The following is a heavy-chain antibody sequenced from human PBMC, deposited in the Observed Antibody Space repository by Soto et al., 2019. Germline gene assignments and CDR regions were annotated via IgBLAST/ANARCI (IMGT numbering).Heavy chain of an antibody. CDR1: GGSISSGDYC. V-gene: IGHV4-30-4*01. CDR3: ARESTVTRWFDP. CDR2: IYYSGST. D-gene: IGHD4-4*01. Sequence: SETLSLTCTVSGGSISSGDYCWSWIRQPPGKGLEWIGYIYYSGSTYYNPSLKSRVTISVDTSKNQFSLKLSSVTAADTAVYYCARESTVTRWFDPWGQGTLVTVSS. J-gene: IGHJ5*02.